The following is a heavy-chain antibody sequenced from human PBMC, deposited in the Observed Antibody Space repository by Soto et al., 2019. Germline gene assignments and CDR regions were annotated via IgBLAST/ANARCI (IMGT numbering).Heavy chain of an antibody. D-gene: IGHD3-22*01. CDR3: ARHGDYDSSGYYIYYYYGMDG. CDR1: GGSISSSSYY. Sequence: SETLSLTCTVSGGSISSSSYYWGWIRQPPGKGLEWIGSIYYSGSTYYNPSLKSRVTISVDTSKNQFSLKLSSVTAADTAVYYCARHGDYDSSGYYIYYYYGMDGWCQGNTVTVSS. CDR2: IYYSGST. J-gene: IGHJ6*02. V-gene: IGHV4-39*01.